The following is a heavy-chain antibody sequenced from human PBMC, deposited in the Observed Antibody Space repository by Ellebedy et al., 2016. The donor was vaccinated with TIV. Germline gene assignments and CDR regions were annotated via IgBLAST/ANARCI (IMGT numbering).Heavy chain of an antibody. J-gene: IGHJ4*02. V-gene: IGHV4-34*01. Sequence: SETLSLXCAVYGGSFSGYYWSWIRQPPGKGLEWIGEINHSGSTNYNPSLKSRVTISVDTSKNQFSLKLSSVTAADTAVYYCARLYYGDYEGRFDYWGQGTLVTVSS. CDR2: INHSGST. CDR3: ARLYYGDYEGRFDY. D-gene: IGHD4-17*01. CDR1: GGSFSGYY.